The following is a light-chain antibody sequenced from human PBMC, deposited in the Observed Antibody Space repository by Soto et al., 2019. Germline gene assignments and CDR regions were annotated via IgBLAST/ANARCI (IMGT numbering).Light chain of an antibody. CDR1: SSNMGSNT. J-gene: IGLJ2*01. Sequence: QSALTQPPSASGTPGQGVAISCSGSSSNMGSNTVNWYQHLPGTAPKLLIYNDNQRPSGVPDRFFGSKSGTSASLAITGLQSEYEADYYCAAWDGSLNHILFGGGTKLTVL. CDR3: AAWDGSLNHIL. CDR2: NDN. V-gene: IGLV1-44*01.